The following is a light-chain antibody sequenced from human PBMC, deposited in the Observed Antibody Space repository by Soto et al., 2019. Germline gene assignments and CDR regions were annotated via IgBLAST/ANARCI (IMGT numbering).Light chain of an antibody. V-gene: IGKV3-15*01. CDR3: QQYRT. CDR1: QSVSNN. Sequence: EIVMTQSPATLSVSPGERATLSCRASQSVSNNLAWYQHKPGQAPRLLIYGASTRATGIPARFSGSGSGTEFTLTISSLQSEDFAVYYCQQYRTFGQGTKVDIK. J-gene: IGKJ1*01. CDR2: GAS.